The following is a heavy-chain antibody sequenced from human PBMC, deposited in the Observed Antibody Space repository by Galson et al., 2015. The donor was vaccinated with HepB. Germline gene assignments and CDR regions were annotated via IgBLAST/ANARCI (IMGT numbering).Heavy chain of an antibody. V-gene: IGHV3-30*02. D-gene: IGHD4-23*01. CDR2: IQYDESSK. CDR3: AKDVSGNSGA. CDR1: GFTFSRYG. J-gene: IGHJ5*02. Sequence: SLRLSCAASGFTFSRYGMHWVRQAPGKGLEWVSFIQYDESSKTYADSVKGRFTISRDNSKNTLFLQMNSLRAEDTALYYCAKDVSGNSGAWRQGTLVTVSS.